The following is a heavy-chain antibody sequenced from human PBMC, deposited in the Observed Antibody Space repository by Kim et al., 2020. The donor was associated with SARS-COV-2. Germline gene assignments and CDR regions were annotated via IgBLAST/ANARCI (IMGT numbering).Heavy chain of an antibody. D-gene: IGHD6-19*01. CDR1: AASINTYY. J-gene: IGHJ5*02. V-gene: IGHV4-59*01. CDR2: FYNSGST. Sequence: SETLSLTCTVSAASINTYYWSWIRQPPGKGLEWIGYFYNSGSTNYNPSLKSRVTISVDTSKNQFSLKLSSVTAADTAVYYCARGHSSGLYNWFDPWGQGTLVTVSS. CDR3: ARGHSSGLYNWFDP.